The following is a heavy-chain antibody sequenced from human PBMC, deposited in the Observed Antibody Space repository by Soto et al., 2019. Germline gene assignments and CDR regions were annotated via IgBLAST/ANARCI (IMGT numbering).Heavy chain of an antibody. Sequence: QVQLQESGPGLVKPSETLSLTCTVSGDSMTTYYWSWIRQPAGKGLEWIGRIYTSGRTNYNPSLKSRGTGSIDTSNNHFSLKLKSVTAADTAVYYWARTVGAAYYFDFWGQGALITVSS. CDR2: IYTSGRT. CDR3: ARTVGAAYYFDF. D-gene: IGHD1-26*01. J-gene: IGHJ4*02. CDR1: GDSMTTYY. V-gene: IGHV4-4*07.